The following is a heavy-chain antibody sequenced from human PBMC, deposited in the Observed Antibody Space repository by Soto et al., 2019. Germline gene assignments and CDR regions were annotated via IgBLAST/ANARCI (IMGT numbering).Heavy chain of an antibody. D-gene: IGHD3-3*01. CDR3: AESGVDALGLYY. CDR2: INTDGSST. V-gene: IGHV3-74*01. J-gene: IGHJ4*02. CDR1: GFTFSSFW. Sequence: EVQLVESGGGLVQPGGSLRLSCAVSGFTFSSFWMHWVRQAPGEGLVWVSRINTDGSSTSYADSVKGRFTISRDNAKNTLDLQMNSLRVEDTAVYYFAESGVDALGLYYWGQGTLVTVSS.